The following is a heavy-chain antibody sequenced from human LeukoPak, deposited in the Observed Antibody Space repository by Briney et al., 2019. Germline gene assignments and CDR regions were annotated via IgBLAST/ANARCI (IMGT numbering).Heavy chain of an antibody. CDR1: GGSISSYY. J-gene: IGHJ5*02. CDR2: IYYSGST. Sequence: SETLSLTCTVSGGSISSYYWSWIRQTPGKGLEWIGYIYYSGSTNYNPSLKGRVTISVDTSKNQFSLTLSSVTAADTAVYYCARVGKGSIAVPFDPWGQGTLVTVSS. D-gene: IGHD6-6*01. V-gene: IGHV4-59*01. CDR3: ARVGKGSIAVPFDP.